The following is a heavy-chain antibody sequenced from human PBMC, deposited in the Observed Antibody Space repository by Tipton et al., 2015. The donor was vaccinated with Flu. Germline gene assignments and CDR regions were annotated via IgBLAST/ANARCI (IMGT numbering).Heavy chain of an antibody. D-gene: IGHD3-22*01. J-gene: IGHJ4*02. CDR3: AKDSDYYDSSGSFDY. CDR1: GFTFSSYA. Sequence: AASGFTFSSYAMSWVRQAPGKGLEWVSAISGSGGSTYYADSVKGRFTISRDNSKNTLYLQMNSLRAEDTAVYYCAKDSDYYDSSGSFDYWGQGTLVTVSS. CDR2: ISGSGGST. V-gene: IGHV3-23*01.